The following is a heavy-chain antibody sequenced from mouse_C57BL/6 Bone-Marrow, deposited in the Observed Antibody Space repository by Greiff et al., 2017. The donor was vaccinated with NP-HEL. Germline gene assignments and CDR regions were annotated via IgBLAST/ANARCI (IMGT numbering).Heavy chain of an antibody. J-gene: IGHJ1*03. D-gene: IGHD1-1*01. CDR2: ISNGGGST. Sequence: EVMLVESGGGLVQPGGSLKLSCAASGFTFSDYYMYWVRQTPEKRLEWVAYISNGGGSTYYPDTVKGRFTISRDNAKNTLYLQMSRLKSEDTAMYYCARQGYYYGNWYFDVWGTGTTVTVSS. CDR3: ARQGYYYGNWYFDV. CDR1: GFTFSDYY. V-gene: IGHV5-12*01.